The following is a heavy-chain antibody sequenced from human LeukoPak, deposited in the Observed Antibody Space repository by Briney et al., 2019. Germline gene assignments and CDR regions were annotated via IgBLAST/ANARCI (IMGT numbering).Heavy chain of an antibody. CDR2: IYYSGST. Sequence: SETLSLTCTVSGGSISSSSYYWGWIRQPPGKGLEWIGSIYYSGSTYYNPSLKSRVTISVDTSKNQFSLKLSSVTAADTAVYYCARRDYDFWSGYSAFDIWGQGTMVTVSS. J-gene: IGHJ3*02. V-gene: IGHV4-39*01. CDR3: ARRDYDFWSGYSAFDI. CDR1: GGSISSSSYY. D-gene: IGHD3-3*01.